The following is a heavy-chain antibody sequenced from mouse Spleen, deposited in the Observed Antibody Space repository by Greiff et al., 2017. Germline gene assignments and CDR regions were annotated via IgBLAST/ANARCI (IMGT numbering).Heavy chain of an antibody. J-gene: IGHJ4*01. CDR1: GFNIKDTY. V-gene: IGHV14-3*02. Sequence: EVQLQQSGAELVKPGASVKLSCTASGFNIKDTYMHWVKQRPEQGLEWIGRIDPANGNTKYDSKFQGKATITADTSSNTAYLQLSSLTSEDTAVYYCARSNLLLPGGAMDYWGRGTSVTVSS. CDR3: ARSNLLLPGGAMDY. D-gene: IGHD1-1*01. CDR2: IDPANGNT.